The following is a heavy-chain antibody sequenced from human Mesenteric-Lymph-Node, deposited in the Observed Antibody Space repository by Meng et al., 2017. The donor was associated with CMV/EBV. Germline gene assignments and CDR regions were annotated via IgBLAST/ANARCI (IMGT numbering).Heavy chain of an antibody. Sequence: GESLKISCAASGFTFSSYGMHWVRQAPGKGLEWVAFIRYDGSNKYYADSVKGRSTISRDNSKNTLYLQMNSLRAEDTAVYYCAKGAGGDRALKGLRSYYYYGMDVWGQGTTVTVSS. J-gene: IGHJ6*02. V-gene: IGHV3-30*02. D-gene: IGHD2-21*01. CDR3: AKGAGGDRALKGLRSYYYYGMDV. CDR1: GFTFSSYG. CDR2: IRYDGSNK.